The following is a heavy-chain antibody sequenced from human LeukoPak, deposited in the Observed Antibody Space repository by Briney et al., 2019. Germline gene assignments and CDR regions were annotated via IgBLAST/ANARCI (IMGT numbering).Heavy chain of an antibody. Sequence: GGTLRLSCAASGFTFSSYGMSWVRQAPGRGLEWVSAINWNGGRSVYADSVKGRFTISRDHGKNSLYLQMDSLRAEDTALYHCARGGIFGTSSPYYFDNWGQGTLVTVSS. J-gene: IGHJ4*02. CDR3: ARGGIFGTSSPYYFDN. V-gene: IGHV3-20*01. CDR2: INWNGGRS. D-gene: IGHD3-3*01. CDR1: GFTFSSYG.